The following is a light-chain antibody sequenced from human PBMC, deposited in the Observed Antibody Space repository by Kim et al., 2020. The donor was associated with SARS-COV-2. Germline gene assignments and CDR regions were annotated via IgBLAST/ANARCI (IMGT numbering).Light chain of an antibody. CDR3: QQYGSSPFT. J-gene: IGKJ5*01. CDR1: QSINSRY. V-gene: IGKV3-20*01. CDR2: GAS. Sequence: SPGERATLSCRASQSINSRYLTWYQPKSGQAPRLLIYGASSRATYIPDRFSGSGSGTDFTLTISTLEPEDSAVYYCQQYGSSPFTFGQGTRREIK.